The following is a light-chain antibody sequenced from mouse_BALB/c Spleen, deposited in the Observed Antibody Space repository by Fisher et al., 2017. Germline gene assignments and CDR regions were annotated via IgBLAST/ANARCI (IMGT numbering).Light chain of an antibody. V-gene: IGKV3-10*01. J-gene: IGKJ1*01. CDR3: QQSNEDPPT. CDR2: LAS. Sequence: IVMTQSPAIMSASPGEKVTMTCRASSSVSSSYLHWYQQKPGQPPKLLIYLASNLESGVPARFSGSGSRTDFTLTIDPVEADDAATYYCQQSNEDPPTFGGGTKLEIK. CDR1: SSVSSSY.